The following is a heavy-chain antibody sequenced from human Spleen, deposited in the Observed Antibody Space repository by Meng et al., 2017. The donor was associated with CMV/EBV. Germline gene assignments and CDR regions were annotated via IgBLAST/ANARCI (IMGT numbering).Heavy chain of an antibody. J-gene: IGHJ5*02. CDR2: IIPIFGTA. D-gene: IGHD2-2*01. Sequence: KASAGTFSSYTISWVRQAPGQGLEWMGGIIPIFGTANYAQKFQGRVTITTDESTSTAHMELSSLRSEDTAVYYCASSTSMNVHWFDPWGQGTLVTVSS. V-gene: IGHV1-69*05. CDR3: ASSTSMNVHWFDP. CDR1: AGTFSSYT.